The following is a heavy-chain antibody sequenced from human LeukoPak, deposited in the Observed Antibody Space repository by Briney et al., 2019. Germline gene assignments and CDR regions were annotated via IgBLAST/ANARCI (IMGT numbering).Heavy chain of an antibody. V-gene: IGHV1-58*02. J-gene: IGHJ4*02. CDR2: IVVGSGNT. Sequence: SVKVSCKASGFTFTSSAMQWVRQARGQRLEWIGWIVVGSGNTNYAQKFQERVTITRDMSTSTAYMELSSLRSEDTAVYYCAREGDILTGYPDYWGQGTLVTVSS. CDR1: GFTFTSSA. D-gene: IGHD3-9*01. CDR3: AREGDILTGYPDY.